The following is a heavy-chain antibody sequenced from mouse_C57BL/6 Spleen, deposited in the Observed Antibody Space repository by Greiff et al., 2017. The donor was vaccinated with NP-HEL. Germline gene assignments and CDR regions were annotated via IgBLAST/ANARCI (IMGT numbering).Heavy chain of an antibody. J-gene: IGHJ2*01. Sequence: EVKLQESGPGLVKPSQSLSLTCSVTGYSITSGYYWNWIRQFPGNKLEWMGYISYDGSNNYNPSLKNRISITRDTSKNQFFLKLNSVTTEDTATYYCARDKGRDFDYWGQGTTLTVSS. V-gene: IGHV3-6*01. CDR1: GYSITSGYY. CDR2: ISYDGSN. CDR3: ARDKGRDFDY. D-gene: IGHD1-3*01.